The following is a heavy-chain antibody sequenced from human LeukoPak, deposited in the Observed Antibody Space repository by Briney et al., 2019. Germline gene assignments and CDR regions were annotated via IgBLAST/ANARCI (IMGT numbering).Heavy chain of an antibody. CDR1: GGSISSGGYS. CDR2: IYHSGST. D-gene: IGHD4-17*01. CDR3: ARDNGDYSDY. J-gene: IGHJ4*02. V-gene: IGHV4-30-2*01. Sequence: PSEAPSLTCAVSGGSISSGGYSWSWIRQPPGKGLEWIGYIYHSGSTYYNPSLKSRVTISVDRSKNQFSLKLSSVTAADTAVYYCARDNGDYSDYWGQGTLVTVSS.